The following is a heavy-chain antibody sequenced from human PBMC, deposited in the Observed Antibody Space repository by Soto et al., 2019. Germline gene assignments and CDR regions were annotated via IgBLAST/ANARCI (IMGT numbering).Heavy chain of an antibody. CDR1: GGSVSSGSYY. CDR3: ARDPRVLTMPRGGLDP. J-gene: IGHJ5*02. Sequence: QVQLQESGPGLVKPSETLSLTCTVSGGSVSSGSYYWSWIRQPPGKGLEWIGYIYYSGSTNYNPSLKSRVNISVETSKNQFSLKLSPVTAADTAGYYCARDPRVLTMPRGGLDPWGQGTLVTVSS. V-gene: IGHV4-61*01. D-gene: IGHD2-2*01. CDR2: IYYSGST.